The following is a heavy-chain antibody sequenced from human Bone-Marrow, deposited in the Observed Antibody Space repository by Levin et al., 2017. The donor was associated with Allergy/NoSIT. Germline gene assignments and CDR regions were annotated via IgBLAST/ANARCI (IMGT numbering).Heavy chain of an antibody. J-gene: IGHJ4*02. Sequence: PGGSLRLSCAASGFTFSNYNMHWVRQAPGKGLEWVSSISISGNHIYYVDSVKGRFTVSRDNAKNSLYLQMNDLGAEDTAVYFCASDPMTCSGGSCYHFDHWGQGTLVTVSS. CDR1: GFTFSNYN. D-gene: IGHD2-15*01. V-gene: IGHV3-21*01. CDR2: ISISGNHI. CDR3: ASDPMTCSGGSCYHFDH.